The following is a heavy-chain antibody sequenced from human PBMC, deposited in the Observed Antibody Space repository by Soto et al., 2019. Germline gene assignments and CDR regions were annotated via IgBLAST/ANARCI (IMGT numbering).Heavy chain of an antibody. CDR1: GYTFTSYY. J-gene: IGHJ5*02. V-gene: IGHV1-46*01. Sequence: GASVKVSCKASGYTFTSYYMHWVRQAPGQGLELMGIINPSGGSTSYAQKFQGRVTMTRDTSTSTVYMELSSLRSEDTAVYYCARDRDKLESPRGRPKNNWFDPWGQGTLVTVSS. CDR3: ARDRDKLESPRGRPKNNWFDP. D-gene: IGHD1-1*01. CDR2: INPSGGST.